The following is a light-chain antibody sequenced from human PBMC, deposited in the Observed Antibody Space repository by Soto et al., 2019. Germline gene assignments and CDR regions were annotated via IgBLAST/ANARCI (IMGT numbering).Light chain of an antibody. Sequence: DIQMTQSPSPLSASVGDRVTITFRASQSISSWLAWYQQKPGKAPKLLIYKASSLESGVPSRFSGSGSGTESTLTISSLQPDDFATYYCQQYNSYSWTFGQGTKV. J-gene: IGKJ1*01. CDR1: QSISSW. CDR3: QQYNSYSWT. V-gene: IGKV1-5*03. CDR2: KAS.